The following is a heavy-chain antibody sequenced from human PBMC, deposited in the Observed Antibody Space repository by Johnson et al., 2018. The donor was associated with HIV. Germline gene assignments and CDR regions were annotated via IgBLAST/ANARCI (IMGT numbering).Heavy chain of an antibody. J-gene: IGHJ3*02. CDR2: ISYDGSNK. CDR3: ARVAVLWFRDTNAFDI. D-gene: IGHD3-10*01. Sequence: QVQLVESGGGVVQPGRSLRLSCTASGFTLSSYAIHWVRQAPGKGLEWVAVISYDGSNKYYADSVKGRFTISRDNSKNTLYLQMNSLRAEDTAVYYCARVAVLWFRDTNAFDIWGHGTMVTVSS. V-gene: IGHV3-30-3*01. CDR1: GFTLSSYA.